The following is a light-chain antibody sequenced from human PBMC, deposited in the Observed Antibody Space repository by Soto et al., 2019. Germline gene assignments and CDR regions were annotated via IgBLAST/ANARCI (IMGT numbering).Light chain of an antibody. CDR3: KQLNAYPLT. J-gene: IGKJ5*01. Sequence: EIVLTQSPATLSLSPGERATLSCRASQSVKTFLVWYQQRPGQPPRLLIHDAYHRAAGIPARFSGSGFGTDFTLTISNLQPEDFATYYCKQLNAYPLTFGQGTRLEIK. CDR2: DAY. V-gene: IGKV3-11*01. CDR1: QSVKTF.